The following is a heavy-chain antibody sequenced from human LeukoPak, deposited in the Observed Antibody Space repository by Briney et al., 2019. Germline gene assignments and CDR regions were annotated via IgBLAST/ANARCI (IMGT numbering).Heavy chain of an antibody. CDR1: GFTFSSYA. V-gene: IGHV3-23*01. Sequence: QPGGSLRLSCAASGFTFSSYAMSWVRQAPGKGLEWVSAISGSGGSTYYADSVKGRFTISRDNSKNTLYLQMNSLRAEDTAVYYCAKISGYPTFPYYYYGMDVWGQGTTVTVSS. J-gene: IGHJ6*02. CDR2: ISGSGGST. D-gene: IGHD3-9*01. CDR3: AKISGYPTFPYYYYGMDV.